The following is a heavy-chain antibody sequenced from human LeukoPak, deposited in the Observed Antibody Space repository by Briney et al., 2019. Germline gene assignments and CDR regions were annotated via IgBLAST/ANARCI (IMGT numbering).Heavy chain of an antibody. CDR3: ARTRLMVRGPNGAFDI. V-gene: IGHV4-31*03. CDR1: CGSISSGGYY. Sequence: SETLSLICTVSCGSISSGGYYWSWIRQHPGTGLEWIGYIYYSGSTYYNPSLKSRVTISVDTSKNQFSLKLSSVTAADTAVYYCARTRLMVRGPNGAFDIWGQGTMVTVSS. J-gene: IGHJ3*02. D-gene: IGHD3-10*01. CDR2: IYYSGST.